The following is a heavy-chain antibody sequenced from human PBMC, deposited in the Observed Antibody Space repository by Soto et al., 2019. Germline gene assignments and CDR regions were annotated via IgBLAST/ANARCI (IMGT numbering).Heavy chain of an antibody. CDR1: GFTFSAYA. Sequence: QVQLVESGGGVVQPGRSLRLSCAASGFTFSAYAMHWVRQAPGKGLGWVAIIFHDGNNKFYADSVKGRFTVSRDNSKNTLFLQLDSLSAEDTAVYYCAKEVIVPSLSYFDSWGQGTLVTVSS. D-gene: IGHD2-21*01. CDR3: AKEVIVPSLSYFDS. CDR2: IFHDGNNK. V-gene: IGHV3-30*18. J-gene: IGHJ4*02.